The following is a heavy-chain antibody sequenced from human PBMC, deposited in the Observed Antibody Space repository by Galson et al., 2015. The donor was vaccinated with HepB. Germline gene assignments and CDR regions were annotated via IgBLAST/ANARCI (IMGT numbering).Heavy chain of an antibody. CDR3: ARQNVVVVPAPLRLDY. CDR2: ISSDGTNK. J-gene: IGHJ4*02. D-gene: IGHD2-2*02. V-gene: IGHV3-30-3*01. Sequence: SLRLSCAASEFTFSDYTLHWVRQAPGKGLEWVSVISSDGTNKYYADSVKGRFTVSRDNSKNTMYLQLNSLRPEDTAVYYCARQNVVVVPAPLRLDYWGQGTLVTVSS. CDR1: EFTFSDYT.